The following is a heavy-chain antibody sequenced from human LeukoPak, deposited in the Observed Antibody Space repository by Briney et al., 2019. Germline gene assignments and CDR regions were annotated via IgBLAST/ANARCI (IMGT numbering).Heavy chain of an antibody. V-gene: IGHV3-49*04. CDR1: GFTFGDCA. CDR2: IRSKASGGTT. Sequence: PGRSLRLSCTASGFTFGDCAMSWVRQAPGKGLEWVGFIRSKASGGTTEYTASVKGRFTISRDDSKSIAYLQMNSLITEDTAIYYCTRGYSIDYWGQGTQVTVSS. CDR3: TRGYSIDY. J-gene: IGHJ4*02. D-gene: IGHD4-11*01.